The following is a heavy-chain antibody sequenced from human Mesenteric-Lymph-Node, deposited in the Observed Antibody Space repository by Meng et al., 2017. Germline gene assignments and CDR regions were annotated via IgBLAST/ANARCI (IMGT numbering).Heavy chain of an antibody. CDR3: ARDMRGHYYDSSGYYYYGMDV. V-gene: IGHV3-21*01. CDR2: ISSSSSYI. J-gene: IGHJ6*02. D-gene: IGHD3-22*01. CDR1: GFTFSSYS. Sequence: GGSLRLSCAASGFTFSSYSMNWVRQAPGKGLEWVSSISSSSSYIYYADSVKGRFTISRDNAKNSLYLQMNSLRAEDTAVYYCARDMRGHYYDSSGYYYYGMDVWGQGTTVTVSS.